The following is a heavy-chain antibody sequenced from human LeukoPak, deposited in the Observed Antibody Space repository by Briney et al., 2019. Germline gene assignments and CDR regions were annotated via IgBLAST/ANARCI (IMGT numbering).Heavy chain of an antibody. D-gene: IGHD6-13*01. CDR3: ARVIIAAAGRYWYFDL. J-gene: IGHJ2*01. Sequence: ASVKVSCKASAYTFTSYGILWVGQPPGQGVEWMGWGSPYNCNTNYAQKLQRRVTTTTDTSTSTAYMELRSLRSDDTAVYYCARVIIAAAGRYWYFDLWGRGTLVTVPS. CDR2: GSPYNCNT. CDR1: AYTFTSYG. V-gene: IGHV1-18*01.